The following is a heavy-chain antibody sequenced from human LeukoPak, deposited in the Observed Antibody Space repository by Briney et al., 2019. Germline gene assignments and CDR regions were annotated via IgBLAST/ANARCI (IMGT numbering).Heavy chain of an antibody. J-gene: IGHJ4*02. CDR3: ASQGYCSSTSCYEDY. D-gene: IGHD2-2*01. Sequence: GGSLRLSCAASGFTFSSYGMLWVRQAPGKGLESVAVIWYDGSNKYYADSVKGRFTISRDNSKNTLYLQMNSLRAEDTAVYYCASQGYCSSTSCYEDYWGQGTLVTVSS. CDR1: GFTFSSYG. V-gene: IGHV3-33*01. CDR2: IWYDGSNK.